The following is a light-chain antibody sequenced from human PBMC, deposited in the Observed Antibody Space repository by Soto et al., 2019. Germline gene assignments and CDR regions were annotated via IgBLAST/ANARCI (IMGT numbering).Light chain of an antibody. CDR3: QHYNNWPFT. J-gene: IGKJ2*01. Sequence: EIVMTQSPATLSVSPGERATLSCRASQRVSSNLAWYQQKPGQAPSLLIYGASARATGIPARFSGSGSGTEFTLTISSLQSEDFAVYYCQHYNNWPFTFGQGTKREIK. V-gene: IGKV3-15*01. CDR2: GAS. CDR1: QRVSSN.